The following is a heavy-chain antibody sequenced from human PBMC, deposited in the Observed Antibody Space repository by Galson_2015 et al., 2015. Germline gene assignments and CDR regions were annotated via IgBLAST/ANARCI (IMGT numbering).Heavy chain of an antibody. CDR2: IRSKANSYAT. V-gene: IGHV3-73*01. J-gene: IGHJ4*02. CDR3: TRQAYSSSWYDQSY. Sequence: SLRLSCAASGFTFSGSAMHWVRQASGKGLEWVGRIRSKANSYATAYAASVKGRFTISRDDSKNTAYLQMNSLKTEDTAVYYCTRQAYSSSWYDQSYWGQGTLVTVSS. CDR1: GFTFSGSA. D-gene: IGHD6-13*01.